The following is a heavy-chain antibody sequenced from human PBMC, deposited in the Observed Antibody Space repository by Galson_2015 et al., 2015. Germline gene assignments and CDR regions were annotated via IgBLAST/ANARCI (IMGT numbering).Heavy chain of an antibody. CDR1: GGTFSSYA. Sequence: SVKVSCKASGGTFSSYAISWVRQAPGQGLEWMGGIIPIFGIANYAQKFQGRVTITADKSTSTAYMELSSLRSEDTAVYYCARDGVGRYYDSSDYYYGMDVWGQGTTVTVSS. D-gene: IGHD3-22*01. V-gene: IGHV1-69*10. CDR3: ARDGVGRYYDSSDYYYGMDV. CDR2: IIPIFGIA. J-gene: IGHJ6*02.